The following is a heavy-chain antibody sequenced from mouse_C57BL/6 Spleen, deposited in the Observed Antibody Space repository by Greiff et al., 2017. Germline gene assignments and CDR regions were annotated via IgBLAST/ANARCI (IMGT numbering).Heavy chain of an antibody. CDR1: GFTFSSYG. Sequence: EVQLVESGRDLVKPGGSLKLSCAASGFTFSSYGMSWVRQTPDKRLEWVATISSGGSYTYYTDSVKGRSTISIDNAKITLYLLLSSLKSEDTAMNYCATRATVVATEWYFDVWGTGTTVTVSS. D-gene: IGHD1-1*01. J-gene: IGHJ1*03. CDR2: ISSGGSYT. V-gene: IGHV5-6*01. CDR3: ATRATVVATEWYFDV.